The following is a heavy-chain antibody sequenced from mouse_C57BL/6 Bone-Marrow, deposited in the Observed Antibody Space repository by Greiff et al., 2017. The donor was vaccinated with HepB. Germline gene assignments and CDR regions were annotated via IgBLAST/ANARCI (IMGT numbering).Heavy chain of an antibody. CDR2: FYPGSGSI. D-gene: IGHD1-1*01. Sequence: QVQLKQSGAELVKPGASVKLSCKASGYTFTEYTIHWVKQRSGQGLEWIGWFYPGSGSIKYNEKFKDKATLTADKSSSTVYMELSRLTSEDSAVYFCARHEDITTVVAPEGYAMDYWGQGTSVTVSS. J-gene: IGHJ4*01. V-gene: IGHV1-62-2*01. CDR1: GYTFTEYT. CDR3: ARHEDITTVVAPEGYAMDY.